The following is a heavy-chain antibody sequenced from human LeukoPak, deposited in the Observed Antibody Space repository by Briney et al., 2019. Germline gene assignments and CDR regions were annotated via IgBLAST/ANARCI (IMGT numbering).Heavy chain of an antibody. D-gene: IGHD1-1*01. Sequence: GGSLRLSCAASGFTFSSYGMHWVRQAPGKGLEWVAVISYDGSNKYYADSVKGRFTISRDNSKNTLYLQMNSLRAEDTAVYYCARDRYGYPTYFDYWGQGTLVTVSS. J-gene: IGHJ4*02. CDR2: ISYDGSNK. CDR3: ARDRYGYPTYFDY. CDR1: GFTFSSYG. V-gene: IGHV3-30*03.